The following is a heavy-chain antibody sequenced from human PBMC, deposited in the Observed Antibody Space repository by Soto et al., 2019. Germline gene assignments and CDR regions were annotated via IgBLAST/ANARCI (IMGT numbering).Heavy chain of an antibody. Sequence: QVQLVQSGAEVKKPGSSVKVSCKASGGTFSSYAISWVRQAPGQGLEWMGGIIPIFGTANYAQKFQGRVTITADESTSTAYMELSSLRSEDTAVYYCARDQNSGYVINLLYCYNMAVWGHGTTVTVSS. CDR1: GGTFSSYA. J-gene: IGHJ6*02. CDR2: IIPIFGTA. CDR3: ARDQNSGYVINLLYCYNMAV. V-gene: IGHV1-69*12. D-gene: IGHD5-12*01.